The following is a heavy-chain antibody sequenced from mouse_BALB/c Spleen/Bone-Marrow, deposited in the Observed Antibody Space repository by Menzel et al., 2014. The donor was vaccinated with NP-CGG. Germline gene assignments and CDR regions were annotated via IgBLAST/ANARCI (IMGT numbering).Heavy chain of an antibody. CDR1: GYSFPSYW. D-gene: IGHD2-4*01. Sequence: VKLMESGAELVRPGASVKLSCKAYGYSFPSYWMNWVKQRPGQGLVWIGMIHPSDSETRLNQKFKDKATLTVDKSSSTAYMQLSSPTSEDSAVYYCARDDDGYYAIDYWGQGTSVTVSS. J-gene: IGHJ4*01. CDR3: ARDDDGYYAIDY. CDR2: IHPSDSET. V-gene: IGHV1-61*01.